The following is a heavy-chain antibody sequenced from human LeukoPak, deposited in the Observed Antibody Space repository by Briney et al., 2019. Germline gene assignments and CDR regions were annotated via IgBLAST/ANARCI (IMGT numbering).Heavy chain of an antibody. Sequence: PGGSLRLSCAASGFTFSSYWMHWVRQAPGKGLVWVSRINSDGSSTSYADSVKGRFTISRDNSKNTLYLHMNSLRAEDTAMYYCAKKRDAFDIWGQGTVVAVSS. J-gene: IGHJ3*02. V-gene: IGHV3-74*01. CDR2: INSDGSST. CDR1: GFTFSSYW. CDR3: AKKRDAFDI. D-gene: IGHD5-24*01.